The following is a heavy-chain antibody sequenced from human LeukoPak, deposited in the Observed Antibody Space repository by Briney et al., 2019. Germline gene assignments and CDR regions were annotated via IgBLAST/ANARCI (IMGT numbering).Heavy chain of an antibody. V-gene: IGHV3-11*05. CDR1: GFTFSDSY. CDR2: ISSTGSHT. J-gene: IGHJ5*02. CDR3: ARGSARWFDP. Sequence: KTGGSLRLSCAASGFTFSDSYMSWIRQAAGKGLEWVSYISSTGSHTNYADSVKGRFTISRDNAKKSLYLQMNSLRAEDTAVYYCARGSARWFDPWGQGTLVTVSS.